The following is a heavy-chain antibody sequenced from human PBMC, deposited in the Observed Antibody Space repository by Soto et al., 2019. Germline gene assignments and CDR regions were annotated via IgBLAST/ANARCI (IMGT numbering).Heavy chain of an antibody. V-gene: IGHV4-39*07. CDR1: GGSFSTSAYY. Sequence: SETLSLTCTVSGGSFSTSAYYWGWIRQPPGKGLEWIGTIYYSGTSYHNPSLKSRVTISVDTSKNQFSLTLSSVTAADTAVYYCARGPPHHYWGQGTLVTVSS. J-gene: IGHJ4*02. CDR2: IYYSGTS. CDR3: ARGPPHHY.